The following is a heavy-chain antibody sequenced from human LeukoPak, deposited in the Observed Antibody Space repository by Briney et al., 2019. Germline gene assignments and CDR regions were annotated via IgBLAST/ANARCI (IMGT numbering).Heavy chain of an antibody. J-gene: IGHJ4*02. CDR2: IYPGDSDT. Sequence: GESLKISCKGSGYSFTSYWIGWVRQMPGKRLEWMGIIYPGDSDTRYSPSFQGQVTISADKSISTAYLQWSSLKASDTAMYYCSKFTEATTGSEAFDYWGQGTLVTVSS. CDR3: SKFTEATTGSEAFDY. CDR1: GYSFTSYW. D-gene: IGHD1-1*01. V-gene: IGHV5-51*01.